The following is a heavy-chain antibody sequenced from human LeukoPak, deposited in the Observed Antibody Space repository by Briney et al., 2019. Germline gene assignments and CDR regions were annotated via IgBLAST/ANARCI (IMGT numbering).Heavy chain of an antibody. Sequence: PGGSLRLSCAASGFTFNKYGMRWVRQAPGKGLEWVAVIWYDGSNKKYVESVKGRFTISRDNSKNTVHLQMSSLRGEDTAVYYCARDTQGIVGDPANWFDPWGQGTLVTVSS. CDR2: IWYDGSNK. D-gene: IGHD1-26*01. V-gene: IGHV3-33*01. J-gene: IGHJ5*02. CDR1: GFTFNKYG. CDR3: ARDTQGIVGDPANWFDP.